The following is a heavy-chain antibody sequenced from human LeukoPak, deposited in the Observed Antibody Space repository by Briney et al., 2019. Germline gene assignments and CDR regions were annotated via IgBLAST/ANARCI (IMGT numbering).Heavy chain of an antibody. D-gene: IGHD3-10*01. J-gene: IGHJ4*02. CDR2: INPRSGGI. CDR3: ARDPRGYDY. V-gene: IGHV1-2*06. CDR1: GYTFTDYY. Sequence: ASVKVSCKTSGYTFTDYYIHWVRQAPGQRLEWMGRINPRSGGINYAQKFQGRVTMTRDTAISTAYMDLSGLRSDDTAVYYCARDPRGYDYWGQGTLVTVSS.